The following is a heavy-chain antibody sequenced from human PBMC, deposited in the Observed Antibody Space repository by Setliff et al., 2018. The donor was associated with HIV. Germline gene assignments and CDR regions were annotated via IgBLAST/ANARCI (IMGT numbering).Heavy chain of an antibody. Sequence: SVKLSCKASGGIFNTYGMNWVRQAPGQGLEWMGGIIPIARAPNYAQKFQDRVTITADESTTTVYMEVRSLKSEDTALYYCARGPLYGYDRGYFDYWGQGTLVTVSS. CDR1: GGIFNTYG. CDR3: ARGPLYGYDRGYFDY. J-gene: IGHJ4*02. V-gene: IGHV1-69*13. D-gene: IGHD5-12*01. CDR2: IIPIARAP.